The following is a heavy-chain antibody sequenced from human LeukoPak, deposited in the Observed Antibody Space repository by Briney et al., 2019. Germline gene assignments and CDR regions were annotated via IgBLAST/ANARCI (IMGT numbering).Heavy chain of an antibody. CDR1: GGSISSYY. CDR2: IYYSGST. CDR3: ARREWVVTLDY. D-gene: IGHD3-22*01. Sequence: KPSETLSLTCTVSGGSISSYYWSWIRQPPGKGLEWIGYIYYSGSTNYNPSLKSRVTISVDTSKNQLSLKLTSVTAADTAVYYCARREWVVTLDYWGQGTLVTVSS. V-gene: IGHV4-59*01. J-gene: IGHJ4*02.